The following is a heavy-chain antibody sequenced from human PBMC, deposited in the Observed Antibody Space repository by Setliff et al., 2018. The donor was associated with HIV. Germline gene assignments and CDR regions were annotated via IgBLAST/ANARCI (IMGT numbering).Heavy chain of an antibody. J-gene: IGHJ5*02. D-gene: IGHD6-13*01. CDR1: GASVSSHY. Sequence: SETLSLTCTVSGASVSSHYWTWIRQPAGKRLEWIGRVYPSGSVNYSPSFQSRVSMSIDTSKNQFSLTLTSVTAADTAVYYCARDQGESTWSYWFDPWGQGTLVTVSS. CDR3: ARDQGESTWSYWFDP. V-gene: IGHV4-4*07. CDR2: VYPSGSV.